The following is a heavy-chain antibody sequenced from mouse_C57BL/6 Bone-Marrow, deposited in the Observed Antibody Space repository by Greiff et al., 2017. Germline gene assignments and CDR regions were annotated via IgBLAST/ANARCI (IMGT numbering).Heavy chain of an antibody. D-gene: IGHD1-1*01. CDR1: GYTFTSYW. CDR3: ASSVAPYFDY. J-gene: IGHJ2*01. Sequence: VHLVESGAELVKPGASVKMSCKASGYTFTSYWITWVKQRPGQGLEWIGDIYPGSGSTNYNEKFKSKATLTVDTSSSTAYMQLSSLTSEDSAVYYCASSVAPYFDYWGQGTTLTVSS. V-gene: IGHV1-55*01. CDR2: IYPGSGST.